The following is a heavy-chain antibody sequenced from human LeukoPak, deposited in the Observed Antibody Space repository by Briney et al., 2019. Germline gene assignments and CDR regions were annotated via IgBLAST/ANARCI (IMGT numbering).Heavy chain of an antibody. D-gene: IGHD4-23*01. V-gene: IGHV1-69*01. J-gene: IGHJ5*02. Sequence: AVKVSSKPSVGTCSSYAISWVREAPGQGVEWMGGIILVLGTANYAQRLRGRVTITADESTSTACMYLSSLRSEDTAVYYCARDPGWGATVEVNPFDPWGQGTLVTVSS. CDR3: ARDPGWGATVEVNPFDP. CDR1: VGTCSSYA. CDR2: IILVLGTA.